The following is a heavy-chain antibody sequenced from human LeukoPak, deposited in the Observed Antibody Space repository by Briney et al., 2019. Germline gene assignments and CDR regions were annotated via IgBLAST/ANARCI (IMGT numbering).Heavy chain of an antibody. Sequence: GGSLRLSWAASGFTFNNYGMHWVRQAPGKGLEWVAVISYDGRNKHYPDSVKGRFTISRDITTDTLWLQMDSLRTEDTAVYYCAKGPLRGTAAAIDYWGQGTLVTVSS. CDR1: GFTFNNYG. V-gene: IGHV3-30*18. D-gene: IGHD2-2*01. CDR3: AKGPLRGTAAAIDY. CDR2: ISYDGRNK. J-gene: IGHJ4*02.